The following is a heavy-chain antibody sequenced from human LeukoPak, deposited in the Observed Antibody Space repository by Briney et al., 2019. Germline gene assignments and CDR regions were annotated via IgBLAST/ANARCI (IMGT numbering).Heavy chain of an antibody. CDR2: ISYDGSNK. V-gene: IGHV3-30*18. CDR1: GFTFSSYG. D-gene: IGHD3-22*01. J-gene: IGHJ4*02. Sequence: PGGSLRLSCAASGFTFSSYGMHWVRQAAGKGLEWVAVISYDGSNKYYADSVKGRFTISRDNSENTLYLQMNSLRAEDTAVYYCAKLSLADSSSDYWGQGTLVTVSS. CDR3: AKLSLADSSSDY.